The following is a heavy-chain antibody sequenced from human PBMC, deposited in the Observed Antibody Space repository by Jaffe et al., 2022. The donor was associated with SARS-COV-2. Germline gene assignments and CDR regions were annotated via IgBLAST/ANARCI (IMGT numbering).Heavy chain of an antibody. CDR1: GGSFSGYY. CDR2: INHSGST. CDR3: ARGHIVVVPAAMNWFDP. Sequence: QVQLQQWGAGLLKPSETLSLTCAVYGGSFSGYYWSWIRQPPGKGLEWIGEINHSGSTNYNPSLKSRVTISVDTSKNQFSLKLSSVTAADTAVYYCARGHIVVVPAAMNWFDPWGQGTLVTVSS. J-gene: IGHJ5*02. V-gene: IGHV4-34*01. D-gene: IGHD2-2*01.